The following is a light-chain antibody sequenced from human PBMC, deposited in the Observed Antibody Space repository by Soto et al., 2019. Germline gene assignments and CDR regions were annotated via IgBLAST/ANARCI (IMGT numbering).Light chain of an antibody. CDR1: SSDVGSYDY. V-gene: IGLV2-14*03. CDR2: GVS. CDR3: SSFTNSATVV. Sequence: QFALTQPGSVSGSPGQSITISCAGTSSDVGSYDYVSWYQQYPGKVPKLIIYGVSNRPSGISYRFSGSKSDNTASLTISGLQAEDEADYYCSSFTNSATVVFGGGTKLTVL. J-gene: IGLJ2*01.